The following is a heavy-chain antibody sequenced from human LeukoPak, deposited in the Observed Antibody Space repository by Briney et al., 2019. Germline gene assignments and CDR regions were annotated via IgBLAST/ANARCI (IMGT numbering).Heavy chain of an antibody. CDR3: AKDGDSSSLPNFDY. V-gene: IGHV3-30*02. CDR1: GFTFSGYG. Sequence: GGSLRLSCAASGFTFSGYGMHWVRQAPGKGLEWVAFIRYDGSNKYYAGSVKGRFTISRDNSKNTLYLQMNSLRAEDTAVYYCAKDGDSSSLPNFDYWGQGTLVTVSS. J-gene: IGHJ4*02. CDR2: IRYDGSNK. D-gene: IGHD6-6*01.